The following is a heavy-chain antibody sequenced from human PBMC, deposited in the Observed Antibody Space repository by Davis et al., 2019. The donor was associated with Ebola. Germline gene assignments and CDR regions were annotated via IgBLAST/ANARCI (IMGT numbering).Heavy chain of an antibody. CDR2: INHSGST. Sequence: SETLSLTCAVYAGSFSDYYWNWIRQPPGKGLEWIGEINHSGSTNYNPSLKSRVTISVDTSKNQFSLKLSSVTAADTAVYYCARADYIWGSYRPKFDYWGQGTLVTVSS. J-gene: IGHJ4*02. V-gene: IGHV4-34*01. CDR3: ARADYIWGSYRPKFDY. CDR1: AGSFSDYY. D-gene: IGHD3-16*02.